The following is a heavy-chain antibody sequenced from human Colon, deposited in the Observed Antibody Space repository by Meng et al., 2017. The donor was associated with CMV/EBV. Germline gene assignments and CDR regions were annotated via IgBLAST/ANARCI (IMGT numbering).Heavy chain of an antibody. CDR3: ARDGEMATDD. V-gene: IGHV1-69*04. D-gene: IGHD5-24*01. CDR1: AGTFSSYT. J-gene: IGHJ4*02. Sequence: SVQVSCKASAGTFSSYTISWGRQAAGQGLEGMGRIIPILGIANYAQKFQGRVTITADKSTSTAYMELSSLRSEDTAVYYCARDGEMATDDWGQGTLVTVSS. CDR2: IIPILGIA.